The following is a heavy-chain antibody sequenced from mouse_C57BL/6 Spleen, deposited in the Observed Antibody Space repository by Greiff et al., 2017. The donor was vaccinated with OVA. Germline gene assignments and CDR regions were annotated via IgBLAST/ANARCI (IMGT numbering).Heavy chain of an antibody. D-gene: IGHD2-4*01. V-gene: IGHV5-4*01. J-gene: IGHJ2*01. CDR3: ARDRDDYDFDY. CDR2: ISDGGSYT. Sequence: EVKLMESGGGLVKPGGSLKLSCAASGFTFSSYAMSWVRQTPEKRLEWVATISDGGSYTYYPDNVKGRFTISRDNVKNNLYLQMSHLKSEDTAMYYCARDRDDYDFDYWGQGTTLTVSS. CDR1: GFTFSSYA.